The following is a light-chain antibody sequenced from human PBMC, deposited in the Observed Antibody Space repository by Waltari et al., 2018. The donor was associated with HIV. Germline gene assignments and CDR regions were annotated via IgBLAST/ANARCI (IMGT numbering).Light chain of an antibody. CDR2: RNN. Sequence: QSVLTQPPSASGTPGQRVTISCSGGSSNIGTNHVNWYQQFPGTAPKLLIYRNNQRPSGVPDRFSGSKSGTSASLVISGLRSEDEADYYCAAWDDSLSGVFGGGTKVTVL. CDR3: AAWDDSLSGV. CDR1: SSNIGTNH. V-gene: IGLV1-47*01. J-gene: IGLJ2*01.